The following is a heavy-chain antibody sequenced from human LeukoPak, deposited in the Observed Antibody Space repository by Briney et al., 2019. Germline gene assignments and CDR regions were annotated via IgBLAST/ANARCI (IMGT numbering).Heavy chain of an antibody. CDR3: ARAQLPSDRYYYYYYMDV. V-gene: IGHV5-51*01. CDR2: IYPGDSDT. CDR1: GYSFTSYW. D-gene: IGHD5-24*01. Sequence: GESLKISCKGSGYSFTSYWIGWVRQMPGKGLKWMGIIYPGDSDTRYSPSFQGQVTISADKSISTAYLQWSSLKASDTAMYYCARAQLPSDRYYYYYYMDVWGKGTTVTVSS. J-gene: IGHJ6*03.